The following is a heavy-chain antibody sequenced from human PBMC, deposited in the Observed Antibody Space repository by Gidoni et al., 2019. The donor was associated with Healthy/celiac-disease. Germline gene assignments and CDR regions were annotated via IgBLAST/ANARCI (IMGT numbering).Heavy chain of an antibody. CDR3: ARCITIFGVVIEGCYYGMDV. D-gene: IGHD3-3*01. CDR1: GFTFDDYA. J-gene: IGHJ6*02. Sequence: EVQLVESGGGLVQPGRSLRLSCAASGFTFDDYAMHWVRQAPGKGLEWVSGISWNSGSIGYADSVKGRFTISRDNAKNSLYLQMNSLRAEDTALYYCARCITIFGVVIEGCYYGMDVWGQGTTVTVSS. V-gene: IGHV3-9*01. CDR2: ISWNSGSI.